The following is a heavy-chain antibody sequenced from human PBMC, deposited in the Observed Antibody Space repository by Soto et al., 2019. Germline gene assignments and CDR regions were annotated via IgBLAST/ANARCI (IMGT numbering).Heavy chain of an antibody. CDR2: ISYDGSNK. D-gene: IGHD6-19*01. CDR1: GFTFSSYA. J-gene: IGHJ4*02. Sequence: QVQLVESGGSVVQPGRSLRLSCAASGFTFSSYAMHWVRQAPGKGLEWVAVISYDGSNKYYADSVKGRFTISRDNSKNTLYLQMNSLRAEDTAVYYCARDKREQWLSTFDYWGQGTLVTVSS. V-gene: IGHV3-30-3*01. CDR3: ARDKREQWLSTFDY.